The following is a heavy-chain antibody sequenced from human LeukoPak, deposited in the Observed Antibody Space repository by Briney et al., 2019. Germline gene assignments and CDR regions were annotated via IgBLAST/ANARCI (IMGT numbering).Heavy chain of an antibody. CDR1: GGSISSDTYY. J-gene: IGHJ5*02. D-gene: IGHD2-15*01. V-gene: IGHV4-61*02. CDR3: AGTRRYCSGGSCYNWFDP. CDR2: IYASGNS. Sequence: SETLSLTCTVSGGSISSDTYYWSWIRQPAGKGLEWIGRIYASGNSNYNVSLKSRVTISIDTSNNQFSLRLSSVIASDTAVYYCAGTRRYCSGGSCYNWFDPWGQGTLVTVSS.